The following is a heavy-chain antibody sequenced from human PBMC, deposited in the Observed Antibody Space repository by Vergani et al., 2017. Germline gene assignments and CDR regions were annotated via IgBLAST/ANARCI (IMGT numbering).Heavy chain of an antibody. D-gene: IGHD3-10*01. CDR3: ARDGYYGSGILR. J-gene: IGHJ4*02. Sequence: QLQLQESGPGLVKPSETLSLTCTVSGGSISSSSYYWSWIRQPPGKGLEWIGYIYYSGSTNYNPSLKSRVTISVDTSKNQFSLKLSSVTAADTAVYYCARDGYYGSGILRWGQGTLVTVSS. V-gene: IGHV4-61*01. CDR1: GGSISSSSYY. CDR2: IYYSGST.